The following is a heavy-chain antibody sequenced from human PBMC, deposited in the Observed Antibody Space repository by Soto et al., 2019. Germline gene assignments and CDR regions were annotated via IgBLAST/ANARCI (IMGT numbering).Heavy chain of an antibody. J-gene: IGHJ3*01. D-gene: IGHD1-26*01. CDR3: ARPYSGGPNDPFDV. CDR1: GYSFTNYW. CDR2: IYPGDSHA. Sequence: GESLKISCKGSGYSFTNYWIGWVRQMPGKGLEWMGIIYPGDSHAIYSPSFQGQVTMSADKSISTAYLQWSSLKAADTAMYYCARPYSGGPNDPFDVWGQGTMVTVSS. V-gene: IGHV5-51*01.